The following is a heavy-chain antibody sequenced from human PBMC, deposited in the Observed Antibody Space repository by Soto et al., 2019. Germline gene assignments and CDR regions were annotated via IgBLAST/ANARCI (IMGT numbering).Heavy chain of an antibody. D-gene: IGHD6-19*01. CDR3: ARGLMTVAGTFDY. V-gene: IGHV3-53*01. CDR1: GFTVSSNY. Sequence: GGSLRLSCAASGFTVSSNYMSWVRQAPGKGLEWVSVIYSGGSTYYADSVKGRFTISRDNSKNTLYLQMNSLRAEDTAVYYCARGLMTVAGTFDYWGQGTLVTVSS. CDR2: IYSGGST. J-gene: IGHJ4*02.